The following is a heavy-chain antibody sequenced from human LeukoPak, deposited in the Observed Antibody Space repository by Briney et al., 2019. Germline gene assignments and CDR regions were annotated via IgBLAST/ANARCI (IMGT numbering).Heavy chain of an antibody. CDR3: AGGYDILTGYDY. J-gene: IGHJ4*02. Sequence: SETLSLTCAVSGYSISGGYSWGWIRQPPGKGLEWIGSIYYSGSTYYNPSLKSRVTISMDTSKNQFSLKLSSVTAADTAVYYCAGGYDILTGYDYWGQGTLVTVSS. D-gene: IGHD3-9*01. CDR1: GYSISGGYS. CDR2: IYYSGST. V-gene: IGHV4-38-2*01.